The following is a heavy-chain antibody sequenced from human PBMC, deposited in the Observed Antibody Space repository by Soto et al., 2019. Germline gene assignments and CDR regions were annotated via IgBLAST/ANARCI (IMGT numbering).Heavy chain of an antibody. J-gene: IGHJ5*02. CDR3: ARKGVTRDSRFFGP. CDR2: IIPIFGTA. V-gene: IGHV1-69*06. Sequence: SVKVSCKASGGTFSSYAISWVRQAPGQGLEWMGGIIPIFGTANYAQKFQGRVTITADKSTSTAYMELSSLRSEDTAVYYCARKGVTRDSRFFGPWGKGTLVTVSS. D-gene: IGHD3-22*01. CDR1: GGTFSSYA.